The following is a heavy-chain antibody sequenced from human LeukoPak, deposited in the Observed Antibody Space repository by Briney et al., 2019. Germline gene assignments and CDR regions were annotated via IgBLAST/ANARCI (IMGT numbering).Heavy chain of an antibody. CDR3: ARASHYGSGDKVGYYYGMDV. J-gene: IGHJ6*02. CDR1: GGSISSGGYY. V-gene: IGHV4-31*03. Sequence: TSQTLSLTCTVSGGSISSGGYYWSWIRQHPGKGLEWIGYIYYSGSTYYNPSLKSRVNISVDTFKNQFSLKLSSVTAADTAVYYCARASHYGSGDKVGYYYGMDVWGQGTTVTVSS. CDR2: IYYSGST. D-gene: IGHD3-10*01.